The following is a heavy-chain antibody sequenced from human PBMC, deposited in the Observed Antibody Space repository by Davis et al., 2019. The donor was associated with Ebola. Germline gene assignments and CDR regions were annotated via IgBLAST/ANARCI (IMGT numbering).Heavy chain of an antibody. D-gene: IGHD6-19*01. CDR3: ATSQWLGDY. CDR2: IDHSGST. J-gene: IGHJ4*02. V-gene: IGHV4-34*01. Sequence: MPSETLSLTCAVYGGSFSGYYWSWICQPPGKGLEWIGEIDHSGSTNYNPSLESRVTISIDTSKNQFSLKLSSVTAADTAVYYCATSQWLGDYWGQGTLVTVSS. CDR1: GGSFSGYY.